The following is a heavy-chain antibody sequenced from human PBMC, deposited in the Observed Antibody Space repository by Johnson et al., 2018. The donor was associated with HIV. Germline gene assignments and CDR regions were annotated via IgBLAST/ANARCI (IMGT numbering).Heavy chain of an antibody. CDR1: GFVFSDSH. Sequence: QVQLVESGGDLVKPGGSLRLSCVASGFVFSDSHMSWIRQAPGKGLEWISYICSGGSSIYYADSVRGRFTISRDNAKKSLFLQLNRLRAGDTAVYHCARAHDAFDIWGQGTMVTVSS. J-gene: IGHJ3*02. CDR2: ICSGGSSI. V-gene: IGHV3-11*04. CDR3: ARAHDAFDI.